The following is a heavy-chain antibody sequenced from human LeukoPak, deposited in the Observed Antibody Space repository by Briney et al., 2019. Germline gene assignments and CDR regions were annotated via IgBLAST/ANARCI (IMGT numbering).Heavy chain of an antibody. CDR2: IRYDGSNK. V-gene: IGHV3-30*02. D-gene: IGHD4-17*01. J-gene: IGHJ4*02. CDR1: GFTFSSYG. Sequence: GGSLRLSCAASGFTFSSYGMHWVRQAPGKGLEWVAFIRYDGSNKYYADSVKGRFTISRDNSENTLYLQMNSLRAEDTAVYYCANDGYGDYVIDYWGQGTLVTVSS. CDR3: ANDGYGDYVIDY.